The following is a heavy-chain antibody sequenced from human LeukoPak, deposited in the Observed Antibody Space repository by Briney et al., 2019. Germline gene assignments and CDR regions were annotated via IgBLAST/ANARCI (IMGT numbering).Heavy chain of an antibody. CDR3: ARAMGYAAAGYFDY. CDR1: GGTFSSYT. CDR2: IIPILGIA. D-gene: IGHD2-2*01. Sequence: SVKVSCKAYGGTFSSYTISWVRQAPGQGLEWMGRIIPILGIANYAQKFQGRVTITADKSTSTAYMELSSLRSEDTAVYYCARAMGYAAAGYFDYWGQGTLVTVSS. V-gene: IGHV1-69*02. J-gene: IGHJ4*02.